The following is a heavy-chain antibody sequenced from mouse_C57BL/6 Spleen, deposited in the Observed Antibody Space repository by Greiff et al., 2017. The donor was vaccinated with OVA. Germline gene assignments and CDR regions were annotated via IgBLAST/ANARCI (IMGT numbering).Heavy chain of an antibody. Sequence: EVKLMESGPVLVKPGASVKMSCKASGYTFTDYYMNWVKQSHGKSLEWIGVINPYNGGTSYNQKFKGKATLTVDKSSSTAYMELNSLTSEDSAVSCCARETTVVAKYFDVWGTGTTVTVSS. J-gene: IGHJ1*03. CDR3: ARETTVVAKYFDV. V-gene: IGHV1-19*01. D-gene: IGHD1-1*01. CDR1: GYTFTDYY. CDR2: INPYNGGT.